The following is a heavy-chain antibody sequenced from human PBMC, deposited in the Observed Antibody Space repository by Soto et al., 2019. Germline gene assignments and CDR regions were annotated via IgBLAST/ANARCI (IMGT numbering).Heavy chain of an antibody. CDR3: ARHQWDDADMDV. CDR1: GGSISSYY. V-gene: IGHV4-59*08. CDR2: IYYSGST. Sequence: PSETLSLTCTVSGGSISSYYWSWTRQPPGKGLEWIGYIYYSGSTNYNPSLKSRVTISVDTSKNQFSLKLSSVTAADTAVYYCARHQWDDADMDVWGKGTTVTVSS. J-gene: IGHJ6*03. D-gene: IGHD1-26*01.